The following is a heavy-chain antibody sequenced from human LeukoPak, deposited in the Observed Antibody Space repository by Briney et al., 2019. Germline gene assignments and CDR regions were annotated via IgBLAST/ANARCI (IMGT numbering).Heavy chain of an antibody. J-gene: IGHJ4*02. CDR2: IYHSGST. V-gene: IGHV4-4*02. D-gene: IGHD6-19*01. Sequence: PSETLSLTCAVSGGSISSSNWWSWVRQPPGKGLEWIGEIYHSGSTNYNPSLKSRVTISIDRSKNQFSLKLSSVTAADTAVYYCARDIGFGSSYNFDYWGQGTLVTVSS. CDR3: ARDIGFGSSYNFDY. CDR1: GGSISSSNW.